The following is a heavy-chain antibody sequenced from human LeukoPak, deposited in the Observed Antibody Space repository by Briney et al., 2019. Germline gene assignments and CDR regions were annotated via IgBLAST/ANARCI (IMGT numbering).Heavy chain of an antibody. V-gene: IGHV1-69*04. Sequence: SVTVSCKASGGTFSSYAISWVRQAPGQGLEWMGRIIPILGIANYAQKFQGRVTITADKSTSTAYMELSSLRSEDTAVYYCARGPDDTRRAFDIWGQGTMVTVSS. CDR2: IIPILGIA. J-gene: IGHJ3*02. D-gene: IGHD2-2*01. CDR1: GGTFSSYA. CDR3: ARGPDDTRRAFDI.